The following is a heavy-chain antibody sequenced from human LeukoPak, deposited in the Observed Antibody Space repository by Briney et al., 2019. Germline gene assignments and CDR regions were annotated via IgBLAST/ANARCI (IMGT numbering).Heavy chain of an antibody. CDR3: ARDDGHYYGSGSLRY. CDR1: GFTFSSYW. CDR2: IKQDGSEK. V-gene: IGHV3-7*01. Sequence: GGSLRLSCAVSGFTFSSYWMSWVRQAPGKGLEWVANIKQDGSEKYYVDSVKGRFTISRDNAKNSLYLQMNSLRAEDTAVYYCARDDGHYYGSGSLRYWGQGTLVTVSS. J-gene: IGHJ4*02. D-gene: IGHD3-10*01.